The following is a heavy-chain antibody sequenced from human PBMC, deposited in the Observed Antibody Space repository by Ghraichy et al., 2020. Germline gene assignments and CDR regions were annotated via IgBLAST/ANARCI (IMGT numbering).Heavy chain of an antibody. CDR2: FDPEDGET. CDR1: GYTLTELS. Sequence: ASVKVSCKVSGYTLTELSMHWVRQAPGKGLEWMGGFDPEDGETIYAQKFQGRVTMTEDTSTDTAYMELSSLRSEDTAVYYCATERLKWELLHDAFDIWGQGTMVTVSS. CDR3: ATERLKWELLHDAFDI. D-gene: IGHD1-26*01. V-gene: IGHV1-24*01. J-gene: IGHJ3*02.